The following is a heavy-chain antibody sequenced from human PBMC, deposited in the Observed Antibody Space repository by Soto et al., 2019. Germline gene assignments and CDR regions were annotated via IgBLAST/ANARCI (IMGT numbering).Heavy chain of an antibody. J-gene: IGHJ4*02. V-gene: IGHV1-3*01. CDR1: GYTFTSYA. Sequence: ASVKVSCKASGYTFTSYAMHWVRQAPGQRLEWMGWINAGNGNTKYSQKFQGRVTITRDTSTSTAYMELSSLRSEDTAVYYCARHVVPAANYFDDWGQGTLVTVSS. CDR3: ARHVVPAANYFDD. CDR2: INAGNGNT. D-gene: IGHD2-2*01.